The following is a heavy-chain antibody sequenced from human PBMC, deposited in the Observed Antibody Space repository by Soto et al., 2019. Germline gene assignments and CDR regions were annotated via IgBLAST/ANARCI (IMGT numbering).Heavy chain of an antibody. CDR2: IYYCGST. V-gene: IGHV4-31*03. J-gene: IGHJ4*02. D-gene: IGHD4-17*01. CDR1: GGSISSGAYY. CDR3: ALVDFGDYEFDY. Sequence: QVQLQESGPGLVKPSQTLSLTCTVSGGSISSGAYYGSWIRQHPGKGLEWIGNIYYCGSTNYNPSLKSRVTLSVDTSNNQFSLKVSSVTAADTAVYYCALVDFGDYEFDYWGQGTQVTVSS.